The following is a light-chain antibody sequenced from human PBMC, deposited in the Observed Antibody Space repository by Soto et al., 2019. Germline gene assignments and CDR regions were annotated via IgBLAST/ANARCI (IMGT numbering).Light chain of an antibody. Sequence: EIVLMQSPGTLSLSPGERATLTCRASQSVTSSYLAWYQQKPGQAPRLLMYGASSRATGIPDRFSGSGSGTDFTLTISRLEPEDFAVYYCQQYGSSPVTFGPGTTVDIK. CDR3: QQYGSSPVT. J-gene: IGKJ3*01. V-gene: IGKV3-20*01. CDR1: QSVTSSY. CDR2: GAS.